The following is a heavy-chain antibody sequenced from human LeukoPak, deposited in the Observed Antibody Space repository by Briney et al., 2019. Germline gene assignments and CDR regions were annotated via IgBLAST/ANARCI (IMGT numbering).Heavy chain of an antibody. CDR1: GYSISSGYY. V-gene: IGHV4-38-2*02. CDR3: ARLGITGTIGY. J-gene: IGHJ4*02. D-gene: IGHD1-7*01. CDR2: IYHSGST. Sequence: PSETLSLTCTVSGYSISSGYYWGWIRQPPGKGLEWIGSIYHSGSTYYNPSLKSRVTISVDTSKNQFSLKLSSVTAADTAVYYCARLGITGTIGYWGQGTLATVSS.